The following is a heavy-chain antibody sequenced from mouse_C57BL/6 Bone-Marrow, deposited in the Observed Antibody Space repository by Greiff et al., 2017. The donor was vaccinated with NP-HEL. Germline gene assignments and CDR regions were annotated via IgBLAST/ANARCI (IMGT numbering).Heavy chain of an antibody. CDR1: GFTIKNTY. CDR2: IDPANGNT. J-gene: IGHJ2*01. Sequence: VQLQQSVAELVRPGASVKLSCTASGFTIKNTYMHWVKQRPEQGLEWIGRIDPANGNTKYAPKFQGKATITADTSSNTAYLQLSSLTSEDTAIYYCARVTAVVATSSTFDYWGQGTTLTVSS. CDR3: ARVTAVVATSSTFDY. D-gene: IGHD1-1*01. V-gene: IGHV14-3*01.